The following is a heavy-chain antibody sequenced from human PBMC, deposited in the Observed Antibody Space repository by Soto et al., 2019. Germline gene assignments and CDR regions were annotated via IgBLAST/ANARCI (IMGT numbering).Heavy chain of an antibody. CDR2: T. CDR1: GGSISSYY. J-gene: IGHJ4*02. CDR3: AREKDGYNRGGDFDY. D-gene: IGHD3-16*01. V-gene: IGHV4-59*01. Sequence: QVQLQESGPGLVKPSETLSLTCTVSGGSISSYYWSWIRQPPGKGLEWIGSTNYNPSLKSRVTISVDTSKHQFSLKLSSVTAADTAVYYCAREKDGYNRGGDFDYWGQGTLVTVSS.